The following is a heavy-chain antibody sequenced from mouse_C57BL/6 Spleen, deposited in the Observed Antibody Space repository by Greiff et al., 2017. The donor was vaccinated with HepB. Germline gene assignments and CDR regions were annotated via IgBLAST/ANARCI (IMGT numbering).Heavy chain of an antibody. V-gene: IGHV14-1*01. CDR2: IDPEDGDT. CDR1: GFNIKDYY. Sequence: VQLQQSGAELVRPGASVKFSCTASGFNIKDYYMHGVKQRPEQGLEWIGRIDPEDGDTEYAPKFQGKATMTAETSSNTAYLQLSSLTSEDTAVYYCTTWDDGYHRWGQGTLVTVSA. D-gene: IGHD2-3*01. J-gene: IGHJ3*02. CDR3: TTWDDGYHR.